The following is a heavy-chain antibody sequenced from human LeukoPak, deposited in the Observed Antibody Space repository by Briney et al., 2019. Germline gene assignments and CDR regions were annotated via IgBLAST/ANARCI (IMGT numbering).Heavy chain of an antibody. CDR2: IYYSGST. CDR1: GGSISSGGYY. D-gene: IGHD3-22*01. Sequence: SETLSLTCTVSGGSISSGGYYWSWIRQHPGKGLEWIGYIYYSGSTYYNPSLKSRVTISVDTSKNQFSLKLSSVTAADTAVYYCARGGDDYDSSGYYADYWGQGTLVTVSS. V-gene: IGHV4-31*03. CDR3: ARGGDDYDSSGYYADY. J-gene: IGHJ4*02.